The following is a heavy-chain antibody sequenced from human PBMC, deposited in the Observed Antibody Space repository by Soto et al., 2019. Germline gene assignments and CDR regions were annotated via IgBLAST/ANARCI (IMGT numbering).Heavy chain of an antibody. CDR2: IYYSGST. J-gene: IGHJ6*03. D-gene: IGHD3-10*01. Sequence: SETLSLTCTVSGGSISSYYWSWIRQPPGKGLEWIGYIYYSGSTYYNPSLKSRVTISVDTSKNQFSLKLSSVTAADTAVYYCARHESVYGQYYYYYYYMDVWGKGTTVTVSS. CDR1: GGSISSYY. V-gene: IGHV4-59*08. CDR3: ARHESVYGQYYYYYYYMDV.